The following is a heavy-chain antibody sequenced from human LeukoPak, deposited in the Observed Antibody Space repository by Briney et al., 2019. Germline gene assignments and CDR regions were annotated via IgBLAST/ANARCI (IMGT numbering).Heavy chain of an antibody. CDR1: GFTFSSYV. D-gene: IGHD3-16*01. V-gene: IGHV3-23*01. J-gene: IGHJ4*02. CDR3: AKFEFGF. Sequence: SGGSLRLSCAVSGFTFSSYVMSWVRQAPGKGLEWVSAISGSGGSTYYADSVKGRFTISRDNSKNTLYLQMNSLRDEDTALYYCAKFEFGFWGQGTLVTVSS. CDR2: ISGSGGST.